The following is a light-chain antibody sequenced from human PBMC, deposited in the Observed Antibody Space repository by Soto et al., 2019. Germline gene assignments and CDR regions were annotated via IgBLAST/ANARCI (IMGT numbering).Light chain of an antibody. CDR2: GNS. CDR3: QSYDSSLSGGV. V-gene: IGLV1-40*01. J-gene: IGLJ3*02. Sequence: QAVVTQPPSVSGAPGQRVTISCTGSSSNIGAGYDVHWYQQLPGTAPKLLIYGNSNRPSGVPDRFSGSNSGTSASLAITGLQAEDEADYYCQSYDSSLSGGVFGGGTKLTVL. CDR1: SSNIGAGYD.